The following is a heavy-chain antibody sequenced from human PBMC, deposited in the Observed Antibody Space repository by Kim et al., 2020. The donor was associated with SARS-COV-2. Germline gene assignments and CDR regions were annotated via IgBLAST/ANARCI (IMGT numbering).Heavy chain of an antibody. D-gene: IGHD6-13*01. CDR2: INTNTGNP. Sequence: ASVKVSCKASGYTFTSYAMNWVRQAPGQGLEWMGWINTNTGNPTYAQGFTGRFVFSLDTSVSTAYLQISSLKAEDTAVYYCARDSDRAMVTRIAAAGRPFDYWGQGTLVTVSS. J-gene: IGHJ4*02. CDR1: GYTFTSYA. V-gene: IGHV7-4-1*02. CDR3: ARDSDRAMVTRIAAAGRPFDY.